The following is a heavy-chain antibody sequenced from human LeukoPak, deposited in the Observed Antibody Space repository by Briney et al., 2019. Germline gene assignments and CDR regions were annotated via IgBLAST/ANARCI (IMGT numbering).Heavy chain of an antibody. D-gene: IGHD1-1*01. CDR2: ITAGGSNT. J-gene: IGHJ4*02. CDR1: GFTFSSFV. V-gene: IGHV3-23*01. Sequence: GGSLRLSCGASGFTFSSFVMSWVRQTPGKGLEWVATITAGGSNTYYEDSVKGRFTISRDNSKNTLHLQMNSLRAEDTAVYYCATRGTSATKYFDDWDQGTLVSVSS. CDR3: ATRGTSATKYFDD.